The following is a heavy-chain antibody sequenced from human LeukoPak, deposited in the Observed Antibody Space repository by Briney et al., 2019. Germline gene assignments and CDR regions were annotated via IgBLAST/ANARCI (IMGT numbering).Heavy chain of an antibody. D-gene: IGHD2-15*01. CDR2: ISIGSDNI. CDR3: APDFNRGGRDYY. Sequence: GGSLRLSCAASGFTFSSYSMNWVRQAPGKGLEWVSFISIGSDNIHYADSVRGRFTISRDNAKNSLYLEMNSLRDEDTAVYYCAPDFNRGGRDYYWGQGTLVTVSS. CDR1: GFTFSSYS. J-gene: IGHJ4*02. V-gene: IGHV3-48*02.